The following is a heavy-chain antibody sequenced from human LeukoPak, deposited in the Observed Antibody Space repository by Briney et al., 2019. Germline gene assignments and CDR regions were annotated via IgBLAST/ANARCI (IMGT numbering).Heavy chain of an antibody. V-gene: IGHV3-9*03. D-gene: IGHD3-10*01. CDR3: AKDRGALGDEGFDY. J-gene: IGHJ4*02. Sequence: GRSLRLSCAASGFSCDDYAMHWVRQAPGKGLEWVSGISWNSGNIGYADSVKGRFAISRDNAKNSLYLQMNSLRAEDMALYYCAKDRGALGDEGFDYWGQGTLVTVSS. CDR1: GFSCDDYA. CDR2: ISWNSGNI.